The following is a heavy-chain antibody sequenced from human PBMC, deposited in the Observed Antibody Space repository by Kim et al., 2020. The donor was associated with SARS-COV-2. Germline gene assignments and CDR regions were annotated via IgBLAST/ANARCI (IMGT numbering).Heavy chain of an antibody. J-gene: IGHJ4*02. Sequence: GGSLRLSCAASGFTFSSYGMHWVRQAPGKGLEWVAVIWYDGSNKYYADSVKGRFTISRDNSKNTLYLQMNSLRAEDTAVYYCAREHYDSSGYYGGDFDYWGQGTLVTGSS. CDR2: IWYDGSNK. V-gene: IGHV3-33*08. D-gene: IGHD3-22*01. CDR1: GFTFSSYG. CDR3: AREHYDSSGYYGGDFDY.